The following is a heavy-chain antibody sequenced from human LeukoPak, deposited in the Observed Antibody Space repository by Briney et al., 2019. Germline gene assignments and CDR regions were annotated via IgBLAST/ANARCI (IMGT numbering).Heavy chain of an antibody. V-gene: IGHV3-21*01. D-gene: IGHD2-2*01. CDR2: ISSSSSYI. Sequence: GGSLRLPCAASGFTFSSYSMNWVRQAPGKGLEWVSSISSSSSYIYYADSVKGRFTISRDNAKNSLYLQMNSLRAEDTAVYYCARAPAATEFDYWGQGTLVTVSS. CDR1: GFTFSSYS. J-gene: IGHJ4*02. CDR3: ARAPAATEFDY.